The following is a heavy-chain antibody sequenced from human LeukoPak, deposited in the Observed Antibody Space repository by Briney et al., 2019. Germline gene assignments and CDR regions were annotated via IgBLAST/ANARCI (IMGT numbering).Heavy chain of an antibody. V-gene: IGHV3-30-3*01. J-gene: IGHJ6*02. CDR1: GFTFSSFA. Sequence: GGALRLSCAAPGFTFSSFAMHWGRPAPGKGLGWGAVILYDGTNKYYADSVKGRFTISRDNSKNTLYLQMNSLRAEDTAVYCCARDQIIVATILDYYYGMDVWGQGTTVTVSS. D-gene: IGHD5-12*01. CDR2: ILYDGTNK. CDR3: ARDQIIVATILDYYYGMDV.